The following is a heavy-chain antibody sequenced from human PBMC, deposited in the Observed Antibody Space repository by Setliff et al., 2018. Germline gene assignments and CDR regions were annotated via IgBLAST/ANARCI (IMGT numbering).Heavy chain of an antibody. CDR3: ARLGSGYFDWLFNYYGMDV. Sequence: PSETLSLTCAVYGGSFSTYYWIWIRQPPGKGLEWIGSIYYSGSTYYNPSLKSRVTISVDTSKNQFSLKLSSVTAADTAVYYCARLGSGYFDWLFNYYGMDVWGQGTTVTVS. V-gene: IGHV4-59*05. CDR2: IYYSGST. J-gene: IGHJ6*02. D-gene: IGHD3-9*01. CDR1: GGSFSTYY.